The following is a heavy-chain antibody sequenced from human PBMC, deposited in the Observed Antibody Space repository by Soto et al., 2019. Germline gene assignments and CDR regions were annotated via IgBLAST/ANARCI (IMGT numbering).Heavy chain of an antibody. CDR1: GGSFSGYY. J-gene: IGHJ6*02. CDR2: INHSGST. D-gene: IGHD6-6*01. CDR3: ARGRRYSSSSNYYYYYGMDV. V-gene: IGHV4-34*01. Sequence: QVQLQQWGAGLLKPSETLSLTCAVYGGSFSGYYWSWIRQPPGKGLEWIGEINHSGSTNYNPSLKSRVTISVDTSKNQFSLKLSSVTAADTAVYYCARGRRYSSSSNYYYYYGMDVWGQGTKVTVSS.